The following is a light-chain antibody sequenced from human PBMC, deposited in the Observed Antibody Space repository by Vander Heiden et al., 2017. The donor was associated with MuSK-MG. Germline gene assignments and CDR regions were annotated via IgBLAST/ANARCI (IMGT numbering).Light chain of an antibody. Sequence: DIQMTQSPSSVSASVGDRVTLTCRASTGLSRWLAWYQQKPGKAPKLLIYAASSLQSGVPSRFSGSGSGTDFTLTISSLQPEDFATYYCQQANSFPLTFGGGTKVEIK. CDR1: TGLSRW. CDR2: AAS. J-gene: IGKJ4*01. V-gene: IGKV1D-12*01. CDR3: QQANSFPLT.